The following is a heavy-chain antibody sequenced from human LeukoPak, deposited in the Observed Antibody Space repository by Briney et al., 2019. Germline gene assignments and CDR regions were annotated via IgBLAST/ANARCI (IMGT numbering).Heavy chain of an antibody. Sequence: ASVKVSCKASGYTFTSYGISWVRQAPGQGLEWMGWISAYNGNTNYAQKLQGRVTMTTDTPTSTAYMELRSLRSDDTAVYYCARDGDSSGHGPYYYGMDVWGQGTTVTVSS. D-gene: IGHD6-19*01. CDR1: GYTFTSYG. CDR2: ISAYNGNT. J-gene: IGHJ6*02. V-gene: IGHV1-18*01. CDR3: ARDGDSSGHGPYYYGMDV.